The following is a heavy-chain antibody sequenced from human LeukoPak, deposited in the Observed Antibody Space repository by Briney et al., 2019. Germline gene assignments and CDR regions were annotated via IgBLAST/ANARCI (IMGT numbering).Heavy chain of an antibody. Sequence: GGSLRLSCVASGFTLSDHWMYWVRQGPSRGLAHVSRVESDASRTTYADSVKGRFTISRDDAKNTMYLQVNSLRVEDTAVYYCVKGGHKLDIQTTHYYYGLDVWGQGTTVAVS. CDR3: VKGGHKLDIQTTHYYYGLDV. CDR1: GFTLSDHW. V-gene: IGHV3-74*03. J-gene: IGHJ6*02. CDR2: VESDASRT. D-gene: IGHD5-12*01.